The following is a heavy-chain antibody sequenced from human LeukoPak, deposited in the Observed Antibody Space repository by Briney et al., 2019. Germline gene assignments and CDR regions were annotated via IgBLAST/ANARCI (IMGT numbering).Heavy chain of an antibody. CDR1: GGTFSSYA. Sequence: GASVKVSCMASGGTFSSYAISWVRQAPGQGLEWMGGIIPIFGTANYAQKFQGRVTITTDESTSTAYMELSSLRSEDTAVYYCARGGPLRSSTSCRSFHDAFDIWGQGTMVTVSS. CDR3: ARGGPLRSSTSCRSFHDAFDI. V-gene: IGHV1-69*05. CDR2: IIPIFGTA. J-gene: IGHJ3*02. D-gene: IGHD2-2*01.